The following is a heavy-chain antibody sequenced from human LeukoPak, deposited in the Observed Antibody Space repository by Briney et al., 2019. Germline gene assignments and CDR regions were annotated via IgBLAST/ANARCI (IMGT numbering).Heavy chain of an antibody. CDR3: VRAPGPAMDY. Sequence: ASVKVSCTASGYTFTGYYIHWVRQAPRQGLEWMGRINPNNGGTNYAQKFQGRVTMTRDTSISTAYMELNRLTSDDTAVYYCVRAPGPAMDYWGQGTLATVSS. J-gene: IGHJ4*02. V-gene: IGHV1-2*06. CDR1: GYTFTGYY. CDR2: INPNNGGT.